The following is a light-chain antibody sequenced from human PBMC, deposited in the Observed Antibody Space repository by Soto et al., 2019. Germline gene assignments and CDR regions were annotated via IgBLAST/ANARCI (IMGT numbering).Light chain of an antibody. CDR2: NAG. CDR3: QQYSDWPPIT. V-gene: IGKV3-15*01. J-gene: IGKJ5*01. Sequence: EIVMTQSPATLSVSPGETASLSCRASQSVGSHLAWYQQKPGQGPRLLIYNAGISATGIPAIFRGSGSGTDFTLTISSLQSEDFEVYYCQQYSDWPPITFGQGTRLEI. CDR1: QSVGSH.